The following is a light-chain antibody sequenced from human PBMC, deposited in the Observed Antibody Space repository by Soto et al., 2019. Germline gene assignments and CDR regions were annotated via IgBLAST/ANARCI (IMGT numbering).Light chain of an antibody. Sequence: EIVLTQSPATLSLSPGERATLSCRASHSVSSYLAWYQQKPGQAPRILLYDASNRAIGIPARFSGSGSGTDFTLTINSLDPEDFAVYLFQQRSNWPPTFGGWTKVEIK. J-gene: IGKJ4*01. CDR2: DAS. CDR1: HSVSSY. CDR3: QQRSNWPPT. V-gene: IGKV3-11*01.